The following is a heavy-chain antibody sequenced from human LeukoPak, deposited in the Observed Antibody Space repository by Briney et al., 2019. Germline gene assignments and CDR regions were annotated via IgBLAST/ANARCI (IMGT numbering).Heavy chain of an antibody. CDR2: INPSGGST. CDR1: GYTFTSYY. J-gene: IGHJ4*02. V-gene: IGHV1-46*01. CDR3: ARTLSSSWYYY. D-gene: IGHD6-13*01. Sequence: ASVTVSCTASGYTFTSYYMHWVRQAPGQGLEWMGIINPSGGSTSYAQKFQGRVTMTRDTSTSTVYMELSSLRSEDTAAYYCARTLSSSWYYYWGQGTLVTVSS.